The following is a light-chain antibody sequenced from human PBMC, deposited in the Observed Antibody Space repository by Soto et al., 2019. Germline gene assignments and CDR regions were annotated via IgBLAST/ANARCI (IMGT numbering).Light chain of an antibody. J-gene: IGLJ2*01. CDR2: EVS. V-gene: IGLV2-8*01. CDR3: SSYAGSYNWV. CDR1: SSDVGSYNY. Sequence: QSVLTQSPSASGSPGQSVTISCTGTSSDVGSYNYVSWYQQHPDKAPKLMIYEVSKRPSGVPDRFSGSKSGNTASLTVSGLQAEDDAHYYCSSYAGSYNWVFGGGTKLTVL.